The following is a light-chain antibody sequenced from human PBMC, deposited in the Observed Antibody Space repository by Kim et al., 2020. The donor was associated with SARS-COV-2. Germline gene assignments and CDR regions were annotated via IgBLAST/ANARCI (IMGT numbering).Light chain of an antibody. J-gene: IGLJ3*02. CDR3: SAWDSSLSAWV. CDR2: GRN. V-gene: IGLV10-54*01. Sequence: QIATLTCPGHSTNLGYEGAAWRQQHQGHPPNLLYYGRNDRPSGISERFSASRSGNTASLTISALQPEDEADYYCSAWDSSLSAWVFGGGTKLTVL. CDR1: STNLGYEG.